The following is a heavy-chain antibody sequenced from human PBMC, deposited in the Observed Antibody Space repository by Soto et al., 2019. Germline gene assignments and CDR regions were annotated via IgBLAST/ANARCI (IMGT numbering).Heavy chain of an antibody. CDR2: IYYSGST. J-gene: IGHJ1*01. Sequence: QLQLQESGPGLVKPSETLSLTCTVSGGSISSSSYYWGWIRQPQGKGLEWIGSIYYSGSTYYNPSLKSRITISVDTSKNQFSLKLSSVTAADTAVYYCARNLRGGSYPEYFQHWGQGTLVTVSS. D-gene: IGHD1-26*01. CDR3: ARNLRGGSYPEYFQH. CDR1: GGSISSSSYY. V-gene: IGHV4-39*01.